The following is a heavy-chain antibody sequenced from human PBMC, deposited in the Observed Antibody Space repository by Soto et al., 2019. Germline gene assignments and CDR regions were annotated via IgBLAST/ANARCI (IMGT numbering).Heavy chain of an antibody. J-gene: IGHJ4*02. CDR3: ARDFATLTKDH. CDR1: GYPFTNYY. CDR2: INPYNGDT. V-gene: IGHV1-2*02. Sequence: ASVKVSCKTSGYPFTNYYIHWVRQAPGQGLEWLGLINPYNGDTTYGQKFQGRVTVTRDTSTTTAYLDLSSLTSADTAIYFCARDFATLTKDHWGQGTLVTVS. D-gene: IGHD3-16*01.